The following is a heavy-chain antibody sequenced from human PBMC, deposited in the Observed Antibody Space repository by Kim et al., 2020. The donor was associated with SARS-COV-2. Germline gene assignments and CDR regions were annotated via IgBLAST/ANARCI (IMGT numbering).Heavy chain of an antibody. CDR1: GFTFSSYG. J-gene: IGHJ6*02. V-gene: IGHV3-33*05. CDR2: ISYDGSNK. D-gene: IGHD2-15*01. Sequence: GGSLRLSCAASGFTFSSYGMHWVRQAPGKGLEWVAVISYDGSNKYYADSVKGRFTISRDNSKNTLYLQMNSLRAEDTAVYYCARTSGYLAIKTHPYYYYFGMDVWGQGTTVTVSS. CDR3: ARTSGYLAIKTHPYYYYFGMDV.